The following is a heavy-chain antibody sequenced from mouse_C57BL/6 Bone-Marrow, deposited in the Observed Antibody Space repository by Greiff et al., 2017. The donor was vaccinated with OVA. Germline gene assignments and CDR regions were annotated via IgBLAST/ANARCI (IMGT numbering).Heavy chain of an antibody. V-gene: IGHV5-4*01. Sequence: EVQLQESGGGLVKPGGSLKLSCAASGFTFSSYAMSCVRQTPEKRLEWVATISDGGSYTYYPDNVKGRFTISRDNAKNNLYLQMSHLKSEDTAMYYCAREGLRWYFDVWGTGTTVTVSS. CDR2: ISDGGSYT. CDR1: GFTFSSYA. D-gene: IGHD1-1*01. J-gene: IGHJ1*03. CDR3: AREGLRWYFDV.